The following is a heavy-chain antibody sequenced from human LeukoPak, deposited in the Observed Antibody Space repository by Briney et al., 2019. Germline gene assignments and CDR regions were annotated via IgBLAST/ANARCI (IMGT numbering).Heavy chain of an antibody. Sequence: GGSLRLSSAAPGFTFSSYWMSWVRQAPGKGLEWVANIKQDGSEKYSADSVKGRFTISRDNAKNTLYLQMNSLRAEDTAVYYCARDCANGICPNDYWGQGTLVTVSS. CDR1: GFTFSSYW. J-gene: IGHJ4*02. CDR2: IKQDGSEK. CDR3: ARDCANGICPNDY. D-gene: IGHD2-8*01. V-gene: IGHV3-7*01.